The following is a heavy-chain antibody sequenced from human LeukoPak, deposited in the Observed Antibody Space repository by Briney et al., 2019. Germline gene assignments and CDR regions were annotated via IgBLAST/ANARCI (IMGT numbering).Heavy chain of an antibody. J-gene: IGHJ3*02. CDR1: GGSISSYY. CDR2: IYYSGST. Sequence: SETLSLTCTVSGGSISSYYWSWIRQPPGKGLEWIGYIYYSGSTNYNPSLKGRVTISVDTSKNQFSLKLSSVTAADTAVYYCARADYTNDAFDIWGQGTMVTVSS. D-gene: IGHD2-2*02. CDR3: ARADYTNDAFDI. V-gene: IGHV4-59*01.